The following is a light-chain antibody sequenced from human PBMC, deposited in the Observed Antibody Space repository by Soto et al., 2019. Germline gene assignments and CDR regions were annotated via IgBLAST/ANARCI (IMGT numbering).Light chain of an antibody. CDR1: QTISKY. CDR3: QQSFSNPRT. V-gene: IGKV1-39*01. Sequence: DIRMTQSPSSLSASVGYRVTITCRSSQTISKYLSWYQQKPGKAPKLLIYAASNLQSGVPSRFSGAASGTDFTLTITSLQHEDFATYYCQQSFSNPRTFGQGTKVDIK. J-gene: IGKJ2*01. CDR2: AAS.